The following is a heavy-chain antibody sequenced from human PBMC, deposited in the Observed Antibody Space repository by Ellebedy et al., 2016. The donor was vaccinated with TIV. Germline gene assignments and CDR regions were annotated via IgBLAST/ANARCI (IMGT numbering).Heavy chain of an antibody. Sequence: GESLKISCAATGFTFNDYYMTWIRQAPGKGLESISYISPDSRDTNYADSVRGRFTISRDNAKSTVYLEMNNLRGDDTAVYYCSRGHRPLDWWGQGTLVTVSS. V-gene: IGHV3-11*06. D-gene: IGHD6-6*01. CDR2: ISPDSRDT. J-gene: IGHJ4*02. CDR1: GFTFNDYY. CDR3: SRGHRPLDW.